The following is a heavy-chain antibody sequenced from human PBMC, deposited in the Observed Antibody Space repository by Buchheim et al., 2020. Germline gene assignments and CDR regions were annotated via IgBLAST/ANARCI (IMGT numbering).Heavy chain of an antibody. CDR1: GYTFTGYY. D-gene: IGHD5-12*01. J-gene: IGHJ4*02. CDR3: ARDGYSGYEAFDY. CDR2: INPNSGGT. V-gene: IGHV1-2*02. Sequence: QVQLVQSGAEVKKPGASVKVSCKASGYTFTGYYMHWVRQAPGQGLEWMGWINPNSGGTYFAQKFQGRVTMTSDTSISTAYMELSRLRSDDTAVYCCARDGYSGYEAFDYWGQGTL.